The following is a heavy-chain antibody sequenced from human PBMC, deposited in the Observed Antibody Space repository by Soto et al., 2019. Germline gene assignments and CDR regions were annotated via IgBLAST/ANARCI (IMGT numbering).Heavy chain of an antibody. V-gene: IGHV1-2*04. CDR3: ARGPPGYSSGSQYFDY. J-gene: IGHJ4*02. D-gene: IGHD6-19*01. CDR2: INPNSGGT. Sequence: ASVKVSCKASGYTFTGYYMHWVRQAPGQGLEWMGWINPNSGGTNYAQKFQGWVTMTRDTSISTAYMELSRLRSDDTAVYYCARGPPGYSSGSQYFDYWGQGTLVTVSS. CDR1: GYTFTGYY.